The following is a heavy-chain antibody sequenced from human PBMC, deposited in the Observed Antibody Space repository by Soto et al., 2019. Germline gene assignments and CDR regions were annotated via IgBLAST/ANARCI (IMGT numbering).Heavy chain of an antibody. V-gene: IGHV3-15*07. CDR2: IKSKVAGGTT. CDR3: TTDSRFTMNLVRFDY. Sequence: EVQLVESGGGLVEPGGSLRLSCAASGFTFTTAWINWVRQAPGKGLEWVGRIKSKVAGGTTDFAAPVKGRFTISRGDSRNMLYAPMTSMKIAGPAVYYRTTDSRFTMNLVRFDYWGTGTPFYVAS. J-gene: IGHJ4*01. D-gene: IGHD3-22*01. CDR1: GFTFTTAW.